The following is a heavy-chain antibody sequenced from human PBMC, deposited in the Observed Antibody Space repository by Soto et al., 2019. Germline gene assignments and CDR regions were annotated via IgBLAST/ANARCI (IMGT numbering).Heavy chain of an antibody. CDR3: ARSRFYCSGGSCYFYYFDY. D-gene: IGHD2-15*01. V-gene: IGHV4-59*01. Sequence: SETLSFTSTFACCCIRRYFWSWILQPPGKGLEWIGYIYYSGSTNYNPSLKSRVTISVDTSKNQFSLKLSSVTAADTAVYYCARSRFYCSGGSCYFYYFDYWGQGTLVTVS. CDR2: IYYSGST. CDR1: CCCIRRYF. J-gene: IGHJ4*02.